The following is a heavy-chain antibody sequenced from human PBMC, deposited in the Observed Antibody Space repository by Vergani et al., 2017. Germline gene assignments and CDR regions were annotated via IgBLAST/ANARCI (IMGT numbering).Heavy chain of an antibody. CDR3: ARDSYGGNELSDY. Sequence: QAQLQQWGAGLLKPSETLSLTCAIYGGSFNDYYWSWIRQPPGKGLEWIGYIYYSGSTYYNPSLKSRVTISVDTSKNQFSLKLSSVTAADTAVYYCARDSYGGNELSDYWGQGTLVTVSS. CDR2: IYYSGST. J-gene: IGHJ4*02. CDR1: GGSFNDYY. D-gene: IGHD4-23*01. V-gene: IGHV4-34*01.